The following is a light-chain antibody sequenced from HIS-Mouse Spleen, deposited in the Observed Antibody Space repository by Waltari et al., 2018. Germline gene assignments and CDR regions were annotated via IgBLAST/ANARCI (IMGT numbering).Light chain of an antibody. V-gene: IGLV2-14*03. CDR3: SSYTSSSTLV. CDR1: SSDVGGYTY. J-gene: IGLJ3*02. Sequence: QSALTQPASVSGSPGQSITIPCPGTSSDVGGYTYVSWYQQHPGKAPKLMIYDVSNRPSGVSNRFSGSKSGNTASLTISGLQAEDEADYYCSSYTSSSTLVFGGGTKLTVL. CDR2: DVS.